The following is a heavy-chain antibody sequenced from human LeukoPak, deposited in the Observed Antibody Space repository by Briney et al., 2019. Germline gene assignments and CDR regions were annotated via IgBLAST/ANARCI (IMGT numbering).Heavy chain of an antibody. D-gene: IGHD2-15*01. V-gene: IGHV3-7*01. CDR1: GFTFSSYW. CDR3: ARDRVSQGFGYYYYYYMDV. Sequence: GGSLRLSCAAPGFTFSSYWMSWVRQAPGKGLEWVANIKQDGSEKYYVDSVKGRFTISRDNAKNSLYLQMNSLRAEDTAVYYCARDRVSQGFGYYYYYYMDVWGKGTTVTISS. J-gene: IGHJ6*03. CDR2: IKQDGSEK.